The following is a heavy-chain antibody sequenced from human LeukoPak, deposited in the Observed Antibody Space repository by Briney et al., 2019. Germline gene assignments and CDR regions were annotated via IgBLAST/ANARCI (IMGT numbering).Heavy chain of an antibody. J-gene: IGHJ4*02. CDR1: GGSLSGYF. Sequence: TTSETLSLTCAVYGGSLSGYFWSWIRQPPGKGLEWIGEINHSGTANYSPSLKSRVTISVDTSKNQFSLKLSSVTAADTAVYYCARPYCNSISCFHFDSWGQGILVTVSS. V-gene: IGHV4-34*01. CDR3: ARPYCNSISCFHFDS. D-gene: IGHD2-2*01. CDR2: INHSGTA.